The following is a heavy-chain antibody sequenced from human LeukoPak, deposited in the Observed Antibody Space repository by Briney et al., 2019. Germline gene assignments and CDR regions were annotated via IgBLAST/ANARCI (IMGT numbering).Heavy chain of an antibody. D-gene: IGHD3-22*01. J-gene: IGHJ4*02. CDR2: ISYDVGKK. V-gene: IGHV3-30*18. Sequence: GGSLRLSCAASGFTFSSYDMSWVRQAPGKGLEWVAVISYDVGKKYYADSVKGRFTISRDNSKNTLYLQMNSLRAEDTAVYYCAKDDYYDTSGYRDWGQGTLVTVSS. CDR3: AKDDYYDTSGYRD. CDR1: GFTFSSYD.